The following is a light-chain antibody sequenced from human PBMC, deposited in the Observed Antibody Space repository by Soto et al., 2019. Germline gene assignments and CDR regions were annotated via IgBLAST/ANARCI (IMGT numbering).Light chain of an antibody. CDR2: DAS. V-gene: IGKV1-5*01. J-gene: IGKJ1*01. CDR1: QSINIW. CDR3: QQYSDYSS. Sequence: DIQMTQSPSSLSASVGDRVTITCRASQSINIWLAWYQQKPGKAPKLLIYDASSLQSGVPSRFRGSTSGTEFTLTISSLQSDDFATYYCQQYSDYSSFGHGTKVDIK.